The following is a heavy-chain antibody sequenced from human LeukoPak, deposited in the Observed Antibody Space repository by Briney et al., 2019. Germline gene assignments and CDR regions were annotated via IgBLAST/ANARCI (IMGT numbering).Heavy chain of an antibody. J-gene: IGHJ4*02. Sequence: GASVKVSCKASGYTFTSYAMHWVRQAPGQRLEWMGWINAGNGNTKYSQKFQGRVTMTTDTSTSTAYMELRSLRSDDTAVYYCARVPNSGSYARPNYFDYWGQGTLVTVSS. V-gene: IGHV1-3*01. CDR1: GYTFTSYA. CDR2: INAGNGNT. D-gene: IGHD1-26*01. CDR3: ARVPNSGSYARPNYFDY.